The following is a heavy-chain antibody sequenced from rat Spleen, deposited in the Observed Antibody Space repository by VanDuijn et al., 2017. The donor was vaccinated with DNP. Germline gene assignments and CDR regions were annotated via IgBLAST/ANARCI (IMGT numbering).Heavy chain of an antibody. CDR3: IRWNSGHFDY. D-gene: IGHD4-3*01. J-gene: IGHJ2*01. Sequence: EVQLVESGGGLVQPGRSLKLSCAASGFSFSDYYMAWVRQAQTQGLEWVAYIGSDGYAPYYGDSVKGRFTISRDKAKSTLYLQMNSIRSEDMATYYCIRWNSGHFDYWGQGVMVTVSS. CDR2: IGSDGYAP. V-gene: IGHV5-22*01. CDR1: GFSFSDYY.